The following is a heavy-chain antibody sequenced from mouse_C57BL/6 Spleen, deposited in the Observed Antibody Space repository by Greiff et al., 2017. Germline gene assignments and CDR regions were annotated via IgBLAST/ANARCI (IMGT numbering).Heavy chain of an antibody. CDR1: GFTFTSYW. J-gene: IGHJ2*01. V-gene: IGHV1-64*01. Sequence: QVQLQQSGAGLVKPGASVKLSCTASGFTFTSYWMHWVRQTPGQGLEWIGLINTNGGGTNYNEKFKGKATLTVDKSSSTADMQLSSLTSEDSAVYYCARWDYWGQGTTLTVSS. CDR2: INTNGGGT. CDR3: ARWDY.